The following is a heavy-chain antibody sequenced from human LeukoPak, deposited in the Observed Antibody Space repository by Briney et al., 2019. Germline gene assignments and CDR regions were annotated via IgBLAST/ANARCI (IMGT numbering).Heavy chain of an antibody. CDR3: AKDLWKADY. CDR2: IGGDAVST. CDR1: GFTFSSYA. J-gene: IGHJ4*02. Sequence: GGSLRLSCAASGFTFSSYAMSWVRQAPGKGLEWVSAIGGDAVSTYYADSVKGRFSISRDNSKNTLYLQMNSLRADDTAVYYCAKDLWKADYWGQGALVTVSS. D-gene: IGHD3-3*01. V-gene: IGHV3-23*01.